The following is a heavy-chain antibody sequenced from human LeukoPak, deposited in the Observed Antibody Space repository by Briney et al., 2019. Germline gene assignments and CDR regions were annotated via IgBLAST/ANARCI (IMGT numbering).Heavy chain of an antibody. D-gene: IGHD3-10*01. CDR1: GYTFTSYD. V-gene: IGHV1-8*03. J-gene: IGHJ6*03. Sequence: GASVKVSCKASGYTFTSYDINWVRQATGQGLEWMGWMNPNSGNTGYAQKFQGRVTITRNTSISTAYMELSSLRSDDTAVYYCARGQTYYYGSGSLNPYYYYMDVWGKGTTVTISS. CDR2: MNPNSGNT. CDR3: ARGQTYYYGSGSLNPYYYYMDV.